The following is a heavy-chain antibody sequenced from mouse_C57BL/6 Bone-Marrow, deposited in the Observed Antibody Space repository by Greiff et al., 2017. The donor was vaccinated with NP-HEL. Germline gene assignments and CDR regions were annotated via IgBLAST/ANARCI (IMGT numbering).Heavy chain of an antibody. V-gene: IGHV5-4*03. CDR2: ISDGGSYT. CDR1: GFTFSSYA. D-gene: IGHD3-2*02. J-gene: IGHJ2*01. Sequence: DVQLVESGGGLVKPGGSLKLSCAASGFTFSSYAMSWVRQTPEKRLEWVATISDGGSYTYYPDNVKGRFTISRDNAKNNLYLQMSHLKSEDTAMYYCARRDSSGGFDYWGQGTTLTVSS. CDR3: ARRDSSGGFDY.